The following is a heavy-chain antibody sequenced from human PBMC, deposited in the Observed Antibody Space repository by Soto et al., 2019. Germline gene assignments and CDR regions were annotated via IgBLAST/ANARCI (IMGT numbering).Heavy chain of an antibody. V-gene: IGHV3-7*03. CDR3: ARVGLTGYFYYYYYGMDV. D-gene: IGHD3-9*01. J-gene: IGHJ6*02. CDR2: IKQDGSEK. CDR1: GFTFSSYW. Sequence: GGSLRLSCAASGFTFSSYWMSWVRQAPGKGLEWVANIKQDGSEKYYVDPVKGRFTISRDNAKNSLYLQMNSLRAEDTAVYYCARVGLTGYFYYYYYGMDVWGQGTTVTVSS.